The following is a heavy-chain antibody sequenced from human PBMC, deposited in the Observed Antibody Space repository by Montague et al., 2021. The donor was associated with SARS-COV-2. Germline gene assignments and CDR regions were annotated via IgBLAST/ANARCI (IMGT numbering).Heavy chain of an antibody. Sequence: SETLSLTCTVSGYSISSGYYWGWIRQPPGKGLEWIGEINHSGNTNYNPSLKSRLTISVDTSKKQFSLKLSSVTTADTAVYYCARGADYDFWSGYLRYKWFDPWGLGTPVTVSS. CDR2: INHSGNT. J-gene: IGHJ5*02. CDR3: ARGADYDFWSGYLRYKWFDP. D-gene: IGHD3-3*01. V-gene: IGHV4-38-2*02. CDR1: GYSISSGYY.